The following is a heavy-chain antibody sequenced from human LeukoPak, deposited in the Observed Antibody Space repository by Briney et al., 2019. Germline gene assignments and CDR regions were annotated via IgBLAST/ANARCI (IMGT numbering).Heavy chain of an antibody. J-gene: IGHJ6*02. CDR2: ISSSSSYI. D-gene: IGHD2-15*01. CDR3: ARDIVVVVAATLTYYYGMDV. V-gene: IGHV3-21*01. Sequence: GGSLRLSCAASGFTFSSYSMNWVRQAPGKGLEWVSSISSSSSYIYYADSVKGRFTISRDNAKSSLYLQMNSLRAEDTAVYYCARDIVVVVAATLTYYYGMDVWGQGTTVTVSS. CDR1: GFTFSSYS.